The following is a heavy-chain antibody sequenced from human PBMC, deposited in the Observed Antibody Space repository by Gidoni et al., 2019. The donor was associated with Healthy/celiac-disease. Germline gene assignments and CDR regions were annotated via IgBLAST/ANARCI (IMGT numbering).Heavy chain of an antibody. CDR2: ISYDGSNK. CDR1: GFTFSSYA. V-gene: IGHV3-30-3*01. D-gene: IGHD3-22*01. CDR3: ASQNLDSSGYTQP. Sequence: QVQMVESGGGVVQPGRSLSLSCAAPGFTFSSYAMHWVRQAPGKGLEWVAVISYDGSNKYYADSVKGRFTISRDNSKNTLYLQMNSLRAEDTAVYYCASQNLDSSGYTQPWGQGTLVTVSS. J-gene: IGHJ5*02.